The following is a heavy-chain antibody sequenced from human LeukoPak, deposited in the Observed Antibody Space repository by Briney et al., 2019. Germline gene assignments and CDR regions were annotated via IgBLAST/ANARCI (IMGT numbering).Heavy chain of an antibody. Sequence: SETLSLTCTVSGGSISSSSYYWGWIRQPPGKGLEWIGSIYYSGSTYYNPSLKSRVTISVDTSKNQFSLKLSSVTAADTAVYYCARVSVLRHFNYWGQGTLVTVSS. V-gene: IGHV4-39*01. J-gene: IGHJ4*02. CDR2: IYYSGST. CDR3: ARVSVLRHFNY. CDR1: GGSISSSSYY. D-gene: IGHD3-3*01.